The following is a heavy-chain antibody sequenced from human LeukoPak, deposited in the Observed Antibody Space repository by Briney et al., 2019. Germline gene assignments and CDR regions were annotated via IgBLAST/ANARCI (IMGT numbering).Heavy chain of an antibody. J-gene: IGHJ6*04. D-gene: IGHD5-24*01. CDR3: AKSTRAVMAMMDV. V-gene: IGHV3-66*01. CDR2: TYSGGST. Sequence: TGGSLRLSCIASGFTVSSTYMSWVRQAPGKGLEWFSVTYSGGSTYYADSVKGRCTISRDNSKNTLYLQMNSLRAEDTAVYFCAKSTRAVMAMMDVWGKGTTVTVSS. CDR1: GFTVSSTY.